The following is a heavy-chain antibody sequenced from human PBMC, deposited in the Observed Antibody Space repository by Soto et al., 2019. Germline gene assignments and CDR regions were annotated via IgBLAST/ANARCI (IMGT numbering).Heavy chain of an antibody. J-gene: IGHJ6*02. CDR1: GFVFSRFG. D-gene: IGHD6-13*01. V-gene: IGHV3-33*08. Sequence: QVQLVESGGGVVQPGESLRLACEASGFVFSRFGMHWVRQAPGKGLEWVAVIWYDGNNKYYGDSVKGRFTISRDNSKNAVDLQMSRMGVDATAVYSCVRDDGTAAAGSYYHYALDVWGQGTTVTVSS. CDR2: IWYDGNNK. CDR3: VRDDGTAAAGSYYHYALDV.